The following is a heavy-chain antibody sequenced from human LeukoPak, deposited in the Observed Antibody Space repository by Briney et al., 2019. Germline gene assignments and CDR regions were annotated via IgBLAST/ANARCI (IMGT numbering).Heavy chain of an antibody. Sequence: ASVKVSCKASGYTFTGYYMHWVRQAPGQGLEWMGWINPNSGGTNYAQKFQGRVTMTRDTSTSTVYMELSSLRSEDTAVYYCARGGRGAAAGTRIDAFDIWGQGTMVTVSS. CDR3: ARGGRGAAAGTRIDAFDI. CDR2: INPNSGGT. J-gene: IGHJ3*02. V-gene: IGHV1-2*02. CDR1: GYTFTGYY. D-gene: IGHD6-13*01.